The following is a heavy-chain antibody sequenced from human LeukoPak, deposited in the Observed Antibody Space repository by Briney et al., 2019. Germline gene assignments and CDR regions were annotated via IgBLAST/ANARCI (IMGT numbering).Heavy chain of an antibody. V-gene: IGHV3-15*01. CDR1: GFTFSNAW. CDR2: IKSKTDGGTT. Sequence: GGSLRLSCAASGFTFSNAWMSWVRQAPGKGLEWVGRIKSKTDGGTTDYAAPVKGRFTISRDDSKNTPYLQMNSLKTEDTAVYYCTTPGGRDGYNLAYWGQGTLVTVSS. D-gene: IGHD5-24*01. CDR3: TTPGGRDGYNLAY. J-gene: IGHJ4*02.